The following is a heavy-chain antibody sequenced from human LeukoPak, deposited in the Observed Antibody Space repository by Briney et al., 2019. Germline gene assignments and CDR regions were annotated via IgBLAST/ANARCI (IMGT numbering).Heavy chain of an antibody. CDR1: GYTFTGYY. CDR2: INPNSGGT. J-gene: IGHJ4*02. D-gene: IGHD4-23*01. V-gene: IGHV1-2*02. Sequence: GASVKLSCKASGYTFTGYYMHWVRQAPGQGLEWMGWINPNSGGTNYAQRFQGRVTMTRDTSISTAYMELSRLRSDDTAVYYCARDLAGVIPDYWGQGTLVTVSS. CDR3: ARDLAGVIPDY.